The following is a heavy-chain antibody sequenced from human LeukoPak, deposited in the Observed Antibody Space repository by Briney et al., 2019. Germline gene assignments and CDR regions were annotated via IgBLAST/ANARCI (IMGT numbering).Heavy chain of an antibody. J-gene: IGHJ4*02. CDR3: AREGYSYGSDY. Sequence: GGSLRLSXAASGFTFSSYWMHWVRQAPGKGLVWVSRINSDGSSTSYADSVKGRFTISRDNAKNTLYLQMNSLRAEDTAVYYCAREGYSYGSDYWGQGTLVTVSS. CDR2: INSDGSST. CDR1: GFTFSSYW. D-gene: IGHD5-18*01. V-gene: IGHV3-74*01.